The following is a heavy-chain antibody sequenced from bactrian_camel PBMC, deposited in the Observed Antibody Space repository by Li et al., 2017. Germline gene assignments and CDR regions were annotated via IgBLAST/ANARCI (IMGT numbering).Heavy chain of an antibody. Sequence: HVQLVESGGDSVQAGGTLRLSCVASGHTDSIDSLITMGWLRQAPGKEREGVAVIDRDGTTAYADSVKGRFTISLDDAKKTVYLQMNSLKPEDTAKYYCCYTSLALCTAQTWVQAPSSHRPYWGQGTQVTVS. CDR2: IDRDGTT. D-gene: IGHD6*01. J-gene: IGHJ4*01. CDR1: GHTDSIDSLIT. V-gene: IGHV3S53*01. CDR3: CYTSLALCTAQTWVQAPSSHRPY.